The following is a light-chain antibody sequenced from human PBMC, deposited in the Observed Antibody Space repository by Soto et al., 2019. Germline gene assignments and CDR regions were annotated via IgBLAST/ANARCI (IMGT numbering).Light chain of an antibody. CDR2: EGT. V-gene: IGLV2-23*01. J-gene: IGLJ2*01. Sequence: QSVLTQPASVSGSPGQSITISCVGTSSDVGSYNLVSWYQQHPGKAPKLMIYEGTKRPSGLSNRFSGSRSGNTASLTISGLQAEDEADYYCCSYAGSSTLIFGGGTKLTVL. CDR3: CSYAGSSTLI. CDR1: SSDVGSYNL.